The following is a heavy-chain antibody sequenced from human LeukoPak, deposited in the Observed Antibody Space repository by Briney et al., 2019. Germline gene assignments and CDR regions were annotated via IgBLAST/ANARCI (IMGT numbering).Heavy chain of an antibody. CDR2: IYYSGST. D-gene: IGHD1-26*01. J-gene: IGHJ4*02. V-gene: IGHV4-59*01. CDR3: AREGSGSYDHIDY. CDR1: GGSISSYY. Sequence: SETLSLTCTVSGGSISSYYWSWIRQPPGKGLEWIGYIYYSGSTNYNPSLKSRVTISVDTSKNQFSLKLSSVTAADTAVYYCAREGSGSYDHIDYWGQGTLVTVSS.